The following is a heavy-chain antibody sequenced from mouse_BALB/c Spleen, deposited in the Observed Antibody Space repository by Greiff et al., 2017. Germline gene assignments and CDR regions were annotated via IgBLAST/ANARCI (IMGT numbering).Heavy chain of an antibody. D-gene: IGHD2-4*01. J-gene: IGHJ4*01. CDR3: ARGIYYDYDGYAMDY. CDR2: IYYSGTI. V-gene: IGHV3-5*02. Sequence: EVQLVESGPGLVKPSQTVSLTCTVTGISITTGNYRWSWIRQFPGNKLEWIGYIYYSGTITYNPSLTSRTTITRDTSKNQFFLEMNSLTAEDTATYYCARGIYYDYDGYAMDYWGQGTSVTVSS. CDR1: GISITTGNYR.